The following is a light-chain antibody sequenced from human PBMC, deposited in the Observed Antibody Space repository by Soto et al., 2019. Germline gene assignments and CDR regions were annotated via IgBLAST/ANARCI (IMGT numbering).Light chain of an antibody. CDR3: QSYDSSLSGSEV. Sequence: QSVLTQPPSVSGAPGQRVTISCAGGSSSIGAGYDVHWYQQLPGTAPKLLIYGNFNRPSGVPDRFSGSKSGTSASLAITGLQAGDEADYYCQSYDSSLSGSEVFGTGTKLTVL. CDR1: SSSIGAGYD. V-gene: IGLV1-40*01. J-gene: IGLJ1*01. CDR2: GNF.